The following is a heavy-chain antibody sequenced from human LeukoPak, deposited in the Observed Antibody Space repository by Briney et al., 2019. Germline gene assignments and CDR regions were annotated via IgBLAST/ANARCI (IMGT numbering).Heavy chain of an antibody. J-gene: IGHJ5*02. Sequence: GGSLRLSFAASGFTFSYYSMNWVRQAPGKGLEWISYIGSGSSTIYYADSVKGRFTVSRDDAKNSLFLQMNSLRAADTAIYYCALTKEYSGLFDPWGQGTLVTVSS. CDR1: GFTFSYYS. CDR3: ALTKEYSGLFDP. D-gene: IGHD5-12*01. CDR2: IGSGSSTI. V-gene: IGHV3-48*01.